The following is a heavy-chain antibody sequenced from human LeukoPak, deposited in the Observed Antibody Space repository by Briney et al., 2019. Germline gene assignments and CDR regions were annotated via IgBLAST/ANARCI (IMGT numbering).Heavy chain of an antibody. V-gene: IGHV3-11*03. CDR3: AKRASGSGTSLYYFDY. CDR1: GFTFRDYY. D-gene: IGHD3-10*01. Sequence: GGSLRLSCVASGFTFRDYYMSWIRRAPGKGLEWVSYISSSSSYIDYADSVKGRFTISRDNAKNSLHLQMKSLRAEDTAVYYCAKRASGSGTSLYYFDYWGQGTLVTVSS. CDR2: ISSSSSYI. J-gene: IGHJ4*02.